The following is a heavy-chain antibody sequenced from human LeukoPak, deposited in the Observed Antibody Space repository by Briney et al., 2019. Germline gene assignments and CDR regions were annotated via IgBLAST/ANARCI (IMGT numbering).Heavy chain of an antibody. CDR2: ISAYNGNT. J-gene: IGHJ5*02. CDR3: ARGPEGFYFLPRVDL. Sequence: ASVKVSCKASGYTFTSYGITWVRQAPGQGLEWMGWISAYNGNTNYAQKLQGRVTMTTDTSTSTAYMELRSLRSDDTAVYYCARGPEGFYFLPRVDLWGQGTLVTVSS. D-gene: IGHD2/OR15-2a*01. CDR1: GYTFTSYG. V-gene: IGHV1-18*04.